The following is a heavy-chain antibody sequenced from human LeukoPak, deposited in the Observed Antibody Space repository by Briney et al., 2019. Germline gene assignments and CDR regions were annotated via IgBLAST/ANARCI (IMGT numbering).Heavy chain of an antibody. D-gene: IGHD1-26*01. Sequence: PGGSLRLSCLASGFTFSDYYMSWIRQAPGKGLEWVSYISSSGDTIYYADSVKGRFTISRDNSKNTLYLQMNSLRAEDTAVYYCAKGDTTWELPHDYWGQGTLVTVSS. CDR1: GFTFSDYY. V-gene: IGHV3-11*01. J-gene: IGHJ4*02. CDR2: ISSSGDTI. CDR3: AKGDTTWELPHDY.